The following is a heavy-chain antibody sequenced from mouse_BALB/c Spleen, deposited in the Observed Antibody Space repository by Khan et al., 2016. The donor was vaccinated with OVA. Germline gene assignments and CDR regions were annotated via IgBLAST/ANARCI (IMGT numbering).Heavy chain of an antibody. CDR2: ISSTGST. Sequence: EVQLQESGPGLVKPSQSLSLTCTVTGYSITSDYAWNWIRQFPGNKLEWMGYISSTGSTNYNPSLKSRISITRDTSKNPFFLQLKSVTTEDTATYSCARSLYYSYGYALDCWGRGTSITVSS. CDR3: ARSLYYSYGYALDC. D-gene: IGHD2-14*01. V-gene: IGHV3-2*02. J-gene: IGHJ4*01. CDR1: GYSITSDYA.